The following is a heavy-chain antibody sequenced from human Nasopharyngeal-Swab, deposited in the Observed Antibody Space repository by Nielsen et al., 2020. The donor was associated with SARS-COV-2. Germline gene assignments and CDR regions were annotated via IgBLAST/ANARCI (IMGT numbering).Heavy chain of an antibody. CDR1: GFTFTTSA. CDR3: AAGSAYYDSSDNTFDY. CDR2: IVVGSGNT. D-gene: IGHD3-22*01. J-gene: IGHJ4*02. Sequence: SVKVSCKASGFTFTTSAVQWVRQVRGKRLEWIGWIVVGSGNTNYAQKFQERVTITRDMSTSTAYMELSSLRSEDTAVYYCAAGSAYYDSSDNTFDYWGQGTLVTVSS. V-gene: IGHV1-58*01.